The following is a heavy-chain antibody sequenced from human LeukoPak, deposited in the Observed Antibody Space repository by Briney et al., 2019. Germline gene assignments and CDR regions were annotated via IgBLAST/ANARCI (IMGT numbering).Heavy chain of an antibody. Sequence: GASVKVSCKASGGTFSSYAISWVRQAPGQGLEWMGGIIPIFGTANYAQKFQGRVTITTDESTSTAYMELSSLRSEDTAVYYCARATYYYDSSTPYGYFDYWGQGTLVTVSS. D-gene: IGHD3-22*01. CDR2: IIPIFGTA. V-gene: IGHV1-69*05. CDR3: ARATYYYDSSTPYGYFDY. CDR1: GGTFSSYA. J-gene: IGHJ4*02.